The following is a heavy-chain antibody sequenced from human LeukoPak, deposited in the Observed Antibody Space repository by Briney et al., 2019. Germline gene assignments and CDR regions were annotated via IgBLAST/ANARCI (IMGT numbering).Heavy chain of an antibody. Sequence: GGSLRLSCAASGFTFDDYAMHWVRQAPGKGLEWVSGISWNSGRIGYADSVKGRFTISRGNAKNSLYLQMNSLRAEDTALYYCVKDRVWFGELLNPLFDNWGQGTRVTVSS. V-gene: IGHV3-9*01. CDR1: GFTFDDYA. J-gene: IGHJ4*02. CDR2: ISWNSGRI. D-gene: IGHD3-10*01. CDR3: VKDRVWFGELLNPLFDN.